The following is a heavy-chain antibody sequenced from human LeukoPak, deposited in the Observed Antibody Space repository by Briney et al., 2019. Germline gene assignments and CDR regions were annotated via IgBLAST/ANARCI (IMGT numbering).Heavy chain of an antibody. CDR3: AKDLYDSSGYHHDY. V-gene: IGHV3-23*01. CDR1: GFTFSGYA. J-gene: IGHJ4*02. Sequence: PGGSRRLSCAVSGFTFSGYAMSWVRQAPGKGLEWVSTISGSGDYTYYADSVKGRFSISRDNSKNTLHLQMNSLRAEDTAVYYCAKDLYDSSGYHHDYWGQGTLVTVSS. CDR2: ISGSGDYT. D-gene: IGHD3-22*01.